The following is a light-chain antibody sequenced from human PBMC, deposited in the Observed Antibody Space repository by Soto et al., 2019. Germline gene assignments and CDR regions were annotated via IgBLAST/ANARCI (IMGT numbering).Light chain of an antibody. CDR2: GAS. CDR3: HQYGTSPRT. J-gene: IGKJ1*01. Sequence: PGERATLSCRASQSLRSGDLACYQQIPDQAPGLLIYGASSRTTGIPDGFSGSGSGTDFNLTVSRLAPEDFAVYYCHQYGTSPRTCGQGNKVEIK. CDR1: QSLRSGD. V-gene: IGKV3-20*01.